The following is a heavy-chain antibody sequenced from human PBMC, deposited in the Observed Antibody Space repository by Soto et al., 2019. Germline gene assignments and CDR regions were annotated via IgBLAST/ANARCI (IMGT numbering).Heavy chain of an antibody. V-gene: IGHV3-23*01. Sequence: EVQLLESGGGLVQPGGSLRLSCAASGFTFSSYAMSWVRQAPGKGLEWVSAISGSGGSTYYADSVKVRFTISRDNSKTTLYLQMNSLRAEDTAVYYCARRSSGWYFDYWGQGTQVTVSS. CDR3: ARRSSGWYFDY. CDR2: ISGSGGST. D-gene: IGHD6-19*01. J-gene: IGHJ4*02. CDR1: GFTFSSYA.